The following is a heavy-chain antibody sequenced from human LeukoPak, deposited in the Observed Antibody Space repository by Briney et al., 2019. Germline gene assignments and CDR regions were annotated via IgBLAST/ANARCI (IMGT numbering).Heavy chain of an antibody. CDR2: ISAYNGNT. J-gene: IGHJ4*02. CDR3: ARGRYGDYVGDFDY. D-gene: IGHD4-17*01. Sequence: ASVKVSCKASGYTFTSYGISWVRQAPGQGLEWMGWISAYNGNTNYAQELQGRVTMTTDTSTSTAYMELRSLRSDDTAVYYCARGRYGDYVGDFDYWGQGTLVTVSS. V-gene: IGHV1-18*04. CDR1: GYTFTSYG.